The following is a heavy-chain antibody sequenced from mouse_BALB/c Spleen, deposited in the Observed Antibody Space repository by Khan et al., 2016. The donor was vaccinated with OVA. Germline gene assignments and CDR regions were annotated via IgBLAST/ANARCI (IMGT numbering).Heavy chain of an antibody. V-gene: IGHV1S135*01. D-gene: IGHD2-2*01. Sequence: IQLVQSGPELMKPGASVKISCKASGYSFTSYYIHWVKQSHGKSLEWIGYIDPFNGGTSYNPKFKGKATLTVDKSSSTAYMHLSSLTSDDSAVYYCARHGYVACVANWGQGTLVTVSA. CDR3: ARHGYVACVAN. J-gene: IGHJ3*01. CDR1: GYSFTSYY. CDR2: IDPFNGGT.